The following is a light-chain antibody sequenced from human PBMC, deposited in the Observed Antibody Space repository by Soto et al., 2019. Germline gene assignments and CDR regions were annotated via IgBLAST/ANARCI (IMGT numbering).Light chain of an antibody. CDR2: DVS. CDR3: SSYTSSSVV. V-gene: IGLV2-14*01. Sequence: QLVLTQPASVSGSPGQSITISCTGTSSDVGGYNYVSWYQQHPGKAPKLMIYDVSNRPSGVSNRFSGSKSGNTASLTISGLQAEVEADYYCSSYTSSSVVFGGGTKVTVL. J-gene: IGLJ2*01. CDR1: SSDVGGYNY.